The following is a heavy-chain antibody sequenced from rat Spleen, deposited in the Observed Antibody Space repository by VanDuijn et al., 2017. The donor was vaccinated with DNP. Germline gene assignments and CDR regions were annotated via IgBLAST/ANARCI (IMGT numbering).Heavy chain of an antibody. Sequence: EVQVVESGGGLVQPGRSLKLSCAASGFTFSDYNMAWVRQAPKKGLEWVASISTSGGSTYYRDSVKGRFTVSRDNAKSTLYLQMESLRSEDTATYYCATGYYFDYWGQGVMVTVSS. CDR1: GFTFSDYN. J-gene: IGHJ2*01. CDR2: ISTSGGST. D-gene: IGHD1-7*01. V-gene: IGHV5S23*01. CDR3: ATGYYFDY.